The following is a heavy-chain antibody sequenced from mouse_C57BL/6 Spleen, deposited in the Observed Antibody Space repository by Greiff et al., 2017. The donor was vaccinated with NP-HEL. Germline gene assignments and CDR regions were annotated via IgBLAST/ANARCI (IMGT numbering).Heavy chain of an antibody. CDR3: ARGYYDYDEGRDAMDY. Sequence: EVMLVESGAGLVKPGGSLKLSCAASGFTFSDYGMHWVRQAPEQGLEWVAYISSGSSTIYYADTVKGRFTISRDNSKNTLFLQMTSLRSEDTAMYYGARGYYDYDEGRDAMDYWGQGTSLTVSS. CDR2: ISSGSSTI. D-gene: IGHD2-4*01. V-gene: IGHV5-17*01. J-gene: IGHJ4*01. CDR1: GFTFSDYG.